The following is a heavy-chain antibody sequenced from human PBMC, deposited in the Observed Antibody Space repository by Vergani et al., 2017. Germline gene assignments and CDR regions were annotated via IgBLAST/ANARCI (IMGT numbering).Heavy chain of an antibody. D-gene: IGHD1-14*01. J-gene: IGHJ5*02. CDR2: ISGSGGFT. CDR3: ARDLRLLYNRFDP. Sequence: EVQLLESGGNLVQPGGSLRLSCAASGFTFTNFAMTWVRQAPGEGLEWVSGISGSGGFTYYADSVKGRFTISRDNSKNTMFLQMNNLRAEDTGVYYCARDLRLLYNRFDPWGQGTLVTVSS. CDR1: GFTFTNFA. V-gene: IGHV3-23*01.